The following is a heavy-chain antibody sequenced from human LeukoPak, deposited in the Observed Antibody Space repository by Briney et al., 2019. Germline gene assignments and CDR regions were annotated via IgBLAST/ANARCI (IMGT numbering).Heavy chain of an antibody. D-gene: IGHD5-18*01. CDR3: ARDNWIQLWSPFDY. CDR2: FDPEDGET. CDR1: GYTLTELS. V-gene: IGHV1-24*01. Sequence: VASVKVSCKVSGYTLTELSMHWVRQAPGKGLEWMGGFDPEDGETIYAQKFQGRVTMTEDTSTDTAYMELSSLRSEDTAVYYCARDNWIQLWSPFDYWGQGTLVTVSS. J-gene: IGHJ4*02.